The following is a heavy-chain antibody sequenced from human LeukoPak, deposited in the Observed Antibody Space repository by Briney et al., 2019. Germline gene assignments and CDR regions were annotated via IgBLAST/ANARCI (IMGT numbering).Heavy chain of an antibody. CDR1: GFTFSTYA. Sequence: GGSLRLSCAASGFTFSTYAMSWVRQAPGKGLEWVSAISGSGGSTYYADSVKGRFTISRDNSKNTLYLQMNSLRAEDTVVYYCAKDTGSYYALNWFDPWGQGTLVTVSS. CDR2: ISGSGGST. V-gene: IGHV3-23*01. D-gene: IGHD1-26*01. J-gene: IGHJ5*02. CDR3: AKDTGSYYALNWFDP.